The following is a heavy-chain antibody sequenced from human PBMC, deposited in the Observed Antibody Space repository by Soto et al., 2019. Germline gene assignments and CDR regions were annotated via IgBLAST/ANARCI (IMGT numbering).Heavy chain of an antibody. CDR1: GGSISSSSYY. CDR3: ARPEGLNYLLGAFDI. D-gene: IGHD2-15*01. V-gene: IGHV4-39*01. J-gene: IGHJ3*02. CDR2: TYYSGGT. Sequence: QLQLQESGPGLVKPSETLSLTCTVSGGSISSSSYYWGWIRQPPGKGLEGIGRTYYSGGTCYNPSLRSRVTISVDTSKNQFSLKRSSVTAADTAVDYCARPEGLNYLLGAFDIWGQGTMVTVSS.